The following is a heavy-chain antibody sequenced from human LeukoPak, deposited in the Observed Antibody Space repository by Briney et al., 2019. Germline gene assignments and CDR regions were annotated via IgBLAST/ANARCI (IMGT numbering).Heavy chain of an antibody. D-gene: IGHD3-3*01. CDR1: GGSFGGYY. Sequence: PSETLSLTCAVYGGSFGGYYWSWIRQPPGKGLEWIGEINHSGSTNYNPSLKSRVTISVDTSKNQFSLKLSSVTAADTAVYYCASRPYYDFWSGCYDYWGQGTLVTVSS. CDR3: ASRPYYDFWSGCYDY. CDR2: INHSGST. J-gene: IGHJ4*02. V-gene: IGHV4-34*01.